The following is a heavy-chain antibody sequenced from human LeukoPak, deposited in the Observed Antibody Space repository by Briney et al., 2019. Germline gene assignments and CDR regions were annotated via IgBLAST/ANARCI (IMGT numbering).Heavy chain of an antibody. J-gene: IGHJ4*02. D-gene: IGHD3-22*01. Sequence: SETLSLTCTVSGGSISSSSYYWGWIRQPPGKGLEWIGSIYYSGSTYYNPSLKSRVTISVDTSKNQFSLKLTSVTAADTAVYYCARDSYYYDSRDTKHSTFDYWGQGTLVTVSS. CDR1: GGSISSSSYY. V-gene: IGHV4-39*07. CDR2: IYYSGST. CDR3: ARDSYYYDSRDTKHSTFDY.